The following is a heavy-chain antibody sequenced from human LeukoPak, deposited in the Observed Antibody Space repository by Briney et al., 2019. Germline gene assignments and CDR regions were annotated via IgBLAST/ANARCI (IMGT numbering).Heavy chain of an antibody. Sequence: SETLSLTCTVSGGSISSSSYYWGWIRQPPGKGLEWIGSIYYSGSTYYNPSLKTRVTISVDTSKSQFSLKLSSVTAADTAVYYCARARSVDYYDSSGYYPFDYWGQGTLVTVSS. D-gene: IGHD3-22*01. CDR2: IYYSGST. CDR3: ARARSVDYYDSSGYYPFDY. CDR1: GGSISSSSYY. V-gene: IGHV4-39*01. J-gene: IGHJ4*02.